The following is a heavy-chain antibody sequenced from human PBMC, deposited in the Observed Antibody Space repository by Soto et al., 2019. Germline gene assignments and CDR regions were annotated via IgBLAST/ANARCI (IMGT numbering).Heavy chain of an antibody. Sequence: EVQLVESGGGLVKPGGSLTLSCAASGFTFSKAWMGWVRQAPGKGLEWVGRIKSRDNGGTPDYAAPVKGRFTISRDDSKTTQYLQMSSLKTEDTAVYYCTTWGPGYNTYAVDYWGQGVLVTVSS. D-gene: IGHD5-18*01. J-gene: IGHJ4*02. CDR1: GFTFSKAW. CDR2: IKSRDNGGTP. CDR3: TTWGPGYNTYAVDY. V-gene: IGHV3-15*01.